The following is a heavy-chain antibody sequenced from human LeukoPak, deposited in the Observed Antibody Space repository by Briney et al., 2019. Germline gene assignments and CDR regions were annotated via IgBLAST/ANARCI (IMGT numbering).Heavy chain of an antibody. CDR1: GYSFTNYW. J-gene: IGHJ4*02. CDR2: ISPDGSDT. CDR3: ARLTSSWSFDY. V-gene: IGHV5-51*01. D-gene: IGHD6-13*01. Sequence: GESLKVSCKGSGYSFTNYWIGWVRQMPGKGLEWMGIISPDGSDTRYSPSFQGQVTISADKSITTAYLQWSSLKASDTAMYYCARLTSSWSFDYWGQGTLVTVSS.